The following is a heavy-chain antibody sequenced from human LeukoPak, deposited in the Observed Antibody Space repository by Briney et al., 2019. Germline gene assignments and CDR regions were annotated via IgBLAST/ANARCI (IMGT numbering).Heavy chain of an antibody. V-gene: IGHV1-69*01. CDR1: GGTFSSYA. D-gene: IGHD4-17*01. J-gene: IGHJ3*02. CDR3: ARDRPSSYGDHAFDI. CDR2: IIPIFGTA. Sequence: SVTVSCTASGGTFSSYAISWVRQAPGQGLEWMGGIIPIFGTANYAQKSQGRVTITADESTSTAYMELSSLRSEDTAVYYCARDRPSSYGDHAFDIWGQGTMVTVSS.